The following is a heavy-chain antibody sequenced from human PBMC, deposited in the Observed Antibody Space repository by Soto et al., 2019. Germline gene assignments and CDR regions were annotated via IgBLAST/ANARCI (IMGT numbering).Heavy chain of an antibody. CDR2: ISPYNGHT. Sequence: QVQLVQSAGEVKKPGASVKVSCKASGYSFTSYGISWVRRAPGQGLEWMGWISPYNGHTQFVERFQGRVTMTTDTSTKTAYMELRNLRSDDTAHYYCARDLTIVPATHPRLENYGMDVWGQGTTVLVSS. CDR3: ARDLTIVPATHPRLENYGMDV. D-gene: IGHD2-2*01. J-gene: IGHJ6*02. CDR1: GYSFTSYG. V-gene: IGHV1-18*01.